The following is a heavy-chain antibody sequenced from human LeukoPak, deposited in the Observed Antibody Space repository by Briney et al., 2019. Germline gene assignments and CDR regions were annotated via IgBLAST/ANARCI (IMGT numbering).Heavy chain of an antibody. V-gene: IGHV4-4*07. CDR1: GGSISSYY. J-gene: IGHJ3*02. Sequence: SETLSLTCTVSGGSISSYYWSWIRQPAGKGLEWIGRIYTSGSTNYNPSLKSRVTMSVDTSKNQFSLKPSSVTAADTAVYYCARVTWELGAFDIWGQGTMVTVSS. CDR3: ARVTWELGAFDI. D-gene: IGHD1-26*01. CDR2: IYTSGST.